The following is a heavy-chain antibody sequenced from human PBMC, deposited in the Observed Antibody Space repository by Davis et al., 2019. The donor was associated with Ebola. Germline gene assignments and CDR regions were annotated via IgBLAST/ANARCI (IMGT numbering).Heavy chain of an antibody. V-gene: IGHV3-11*06. D-gene: IGHD6-19*01. CDR1: GFTVSSNY. J-gene: IGHJ4*02. Sequence: PGGSLRLSCAASGFTVSSNYMSWVRQAPGKGLEWVSYISSSSSYTNYADSVKGRFTISRDNAKNSLYLQMNSLRAEDTAVYYCARGGGYSSGWDDYWGQGTLVTVSS. CDR3: ARGGGYSSGWDDY. CDR2: ISSSSSYT.